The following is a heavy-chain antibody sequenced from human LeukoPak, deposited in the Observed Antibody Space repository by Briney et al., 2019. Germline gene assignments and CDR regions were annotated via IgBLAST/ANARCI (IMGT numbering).Heavy chain of an antibody. J-gene: IGHJ6*02. Sequence: SETLSLTCAVYGGSFSGYYWSWIRQPPGEGLEWIGEINHSGSTNYNPSLKSRVTISVDTSKNQFSLKLSSVTAADTAVYYCARLSYDFWSRTYGMDVWGQGTTVTVSS. V-gene: IGHV4-34*01. CDR2: INHSGST. CDR3: ARLSYDFWSRTYGMDV. CDR1: GGSFSGYY. D-gene: IGHD3-3*01.